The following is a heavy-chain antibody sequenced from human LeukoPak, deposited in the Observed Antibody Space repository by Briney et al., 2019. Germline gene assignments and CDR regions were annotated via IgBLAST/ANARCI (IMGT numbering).Heavy chain of an antibody. CDR3: ARSSLFYDEAFDV. J-gene: IGHJ3*01. CDR2: INHSGST. Sequence: NPSETLSLTCAVYGGSFSGYYWSWIRQPPGKGLEWIGEINHSGSTNYNPSLKSRVTISVDTSKDQFSLKLSSVTAADTAVYYCARSSLFYDEAFDVWGQGTMVTVSS. CDR1: GGSFSGYY. V-gene: IGHV4-34*01. D-gene: IGHD2/OR15-2a*01.